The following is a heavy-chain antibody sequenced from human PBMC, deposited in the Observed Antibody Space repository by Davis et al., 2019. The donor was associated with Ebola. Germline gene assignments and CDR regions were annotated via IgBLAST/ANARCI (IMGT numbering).Heavy chain of an antibody. CDR2: FYHGGST. CDR1: GGSISSYY. Sequence: MPSETLSLTCTVSGGSISSYYWSWIRQPPGKGLEWMGYFYHGGSTIYNRSFKSRISISVDTSKNQFSLRLSAVTAADTAVYYCARNLVTGLSFDAFDFWGQGTLFTVSS. J-gene: IGHJ3*01. CDR3: ARNLVTGLSFDAFDF. V-gene: IGHV4-59*01. D-gene: IGHD7-27*01.